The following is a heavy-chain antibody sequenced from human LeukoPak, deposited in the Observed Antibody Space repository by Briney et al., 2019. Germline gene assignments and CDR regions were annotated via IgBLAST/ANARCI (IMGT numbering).Heavy chain of an antibody. CDR2: IYSGGST. J-gene: IGHJ6*02. V-gene: IGHV3-53*01. Sequence: GGSLRLSCAASGFTFSSNYMSWVRQAPGKGLEWVSVIYSGGSTYYADSVKGRFTISRDNSKNTLYLQMNSLRAEDTAVYYCARGLKYYDFWSGSYYYYGMDVWGQGTTVTVSS. D-gene: IGHD3-3*01. CDR1: GFTFSSNY. CDR3: ARGLKYYDFWSGSYYYYGMDV.